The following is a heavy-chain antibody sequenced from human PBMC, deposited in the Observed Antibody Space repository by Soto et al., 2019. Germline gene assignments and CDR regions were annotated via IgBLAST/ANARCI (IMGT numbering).Heavy chain of an antibody. CDR1: GYSFTSHW. D-gene: IGHD2-2*01. J-gene: IGHJ6*02. CDR2: IYPGDSDT. Sequence: GESLKISCKGSGYSFTSHWIGWVRQMPGKGLEWMGIIYPGDSDTRYSPSFQGQVTISADKSISTAYLQWSSLKASDTAIYYCARLEGVVVPADHGMDVWGQGTTVTVSS. V-gene: IGHV5-51*01. CDR3: ARLEGVVVPADHGMDV.